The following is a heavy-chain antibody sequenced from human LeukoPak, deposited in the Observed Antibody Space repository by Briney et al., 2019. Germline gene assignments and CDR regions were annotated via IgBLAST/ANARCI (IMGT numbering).Heavy chain of an antibody. CDR1: GYTFTSYD. Sequence: ASVKVSCKASGYTFTSYDINWVRQATGQGLEWMGWMNPNSGNTGYAQKFQGRVTITRNTSISTAYMELSSLRSEDTAVYYSARGRRRNWFDPWGQGTLVTVSS. CDR2: MNPNSGNT. J-gene: IGHJ5*02. CDR3: ARGRRRNWFDP. V-gene: IGHV1-8*03.